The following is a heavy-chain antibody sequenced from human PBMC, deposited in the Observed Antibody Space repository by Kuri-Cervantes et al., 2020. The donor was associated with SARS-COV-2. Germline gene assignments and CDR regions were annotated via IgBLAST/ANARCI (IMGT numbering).Heavy chain of an antibody. V-gene: IGHV4-61*09. D-gene: IGHD3-9*01. CDR3: ARLPDILTGYYNQAGVDY. CDR1: GGSISSGSYY. CDR2: IYTSGST. J-gene: IGHJ4*02. Sequence: SETLSLTCTVSGGSISSGSYYWSWIRQPAGKGLEWIGYIYTSGSTNYNPSLKSRVTISVDTSKNQFSLKLSSVTAADTAVYYCARLPDILTGYYNQAGVDYWGQGTLVTVSS.